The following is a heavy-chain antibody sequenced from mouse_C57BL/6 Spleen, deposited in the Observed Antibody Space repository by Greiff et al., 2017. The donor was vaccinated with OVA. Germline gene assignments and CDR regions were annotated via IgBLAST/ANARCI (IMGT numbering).Heavy chain of an antibody. J-gene: IGHJ2*01. V-gene: IGHV1-82*01. CDR1: GYAFSRSW. D-gene: IGHD3-2*02. CDR2: IYPGAGAT. CDR3: ARWDSSGPYYFDY. Sequence: QVQLQQSGPELVKPGASVKISCKASGYAFSRSWMNWVKQRPGKGLEWIGRIYPGAGATNYNGKFKGKATLTADKSSSTAYMQLSSLTSEDSAVYFCARWDSSGPYYFDYWGQGTTLTVSS.